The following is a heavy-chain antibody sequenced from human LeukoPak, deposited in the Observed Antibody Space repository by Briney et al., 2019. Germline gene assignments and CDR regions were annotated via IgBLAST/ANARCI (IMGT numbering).Heavy chain of an antibody. CDR3: ARVMSDDLDY. V-gene: IGHV3-30-3*01. D-gene: IGHD3-16*01. Sequence: PGGSLRLSCVASRVTFSTYWMSWVRQAPGKGLEWVAVISYDGSNKYYADSVKGRFTISRDNSKNTLYLQMNSLRAEDTAVYYCARVMSDDLDYWGQGTLVTVSS. CDR1: RVTFSTYW. CDR2: ISYDGSNK. J-gene: IGHJ4*02.